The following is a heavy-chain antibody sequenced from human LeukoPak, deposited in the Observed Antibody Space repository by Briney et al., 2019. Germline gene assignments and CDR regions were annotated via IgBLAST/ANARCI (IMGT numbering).Heavy chain of an antibody. CDR1: GFTFSSYC. CDR3: ARVRQWLVRDY. V-gene: IGHV3-7*01. CDR2: IKQDGSEK. J-gene: IGHJ4*02. Sequence: GGSLRLFCAPSGFTFSSYCVICARESPGEGLEGVANIKQDGSEKYYVDSVKGRFTISRDNAKNSLYLQMNSLRAEDTAVYYCARVRQWLVRDYWGQGTLVTVSS. D-gene: IGHD6-19*01.